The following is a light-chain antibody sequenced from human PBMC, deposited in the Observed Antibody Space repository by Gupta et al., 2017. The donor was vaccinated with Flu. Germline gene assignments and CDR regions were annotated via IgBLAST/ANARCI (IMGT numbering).Light chain of an antibody. V-gene: IGKV1-5*03. CDR1: QSVSSW. Sequence: PSPLSASVGDRVTITCRASQSVSSWLAWYQQKPGKPPNLLIYKASSLKNGVPSRFSASGSGTDFTLTISGLQPDDSATYYCQQEDAFPATFGQGTKLETK. CDR3: QQEDAFPAT. J-gene: IGKJ2*01. CDR2: KAS.